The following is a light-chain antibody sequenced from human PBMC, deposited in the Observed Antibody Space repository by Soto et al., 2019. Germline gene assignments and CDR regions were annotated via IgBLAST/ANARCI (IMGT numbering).Light chain of an antibody. CDR2: EVS. V-gene: IGLV2-8*01. CDR3: GSYAGYNKYV. Sequence: QSALTQPPSASGSPGQSVTISCTGTSSDVGGYNYVSWYQQHPGKAPKVMIYEVSKRPSGVPDRFSGSKSGNTASLTVSGLQAEDEADYYGGSYAGYNKYVFGTGTQVTVL. CDR1: SSDVGGYNY. J-gene: IGLJ1*01.